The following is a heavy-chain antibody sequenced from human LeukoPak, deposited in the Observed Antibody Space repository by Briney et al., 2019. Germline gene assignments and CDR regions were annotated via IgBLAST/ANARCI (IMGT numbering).Heavy chain of an antibody. CDR1: GFTVNNNY. D-gene: IGHD4-11*01. J-gene: IGHJ6*03. CDR2: LYSGGHT. Sequence: SGGSLRLSCAASGFTVNNNYMTWVRQAPGKGLEWVSVLYSGGHTVYADSVKGRFTISRDNSKNTLYLQMNSLRAEDTAVYFCARASTVTEWEKAYYYYYYMDVWGKGTTVTVSS. V-gene: IGHV3-53*01. CDR3: ARASTVTEWEKAYYYYYYMDV.